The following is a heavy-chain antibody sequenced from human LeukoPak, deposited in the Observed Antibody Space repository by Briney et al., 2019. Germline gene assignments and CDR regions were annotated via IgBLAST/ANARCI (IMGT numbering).Heavy chain of an antibody. J-gene: IGHJ4*02. Sequence: GGSLRLSCAASGFTFSTYGMTWVRQAPGKGLEWVSAISDRDDNTYYADSVKGRFSISRDNSKNTVHLQMNSLRVEDTAVFYCAKRVAYSSGYYWDYWGQGTLVTVSP. D-gene: IGHD6-19*01. CDR1: GFTFSTYG. CDR2: ISDRDDNT. CDR3: AKRVAYSSGYYWDY. V-gene: IGHV3-23*01.